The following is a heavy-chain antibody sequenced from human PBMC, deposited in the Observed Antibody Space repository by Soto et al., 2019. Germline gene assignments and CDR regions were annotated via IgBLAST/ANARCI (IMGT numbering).Heavy chain of an antibody. Sequence: SVKVSCKASGGTFSSYTISWVRQAPGQGLEWMGRIIPILGIANYAQKFQGRVTITADKSTSTAYMELSSLRSEDTAVYYCARDRFGLRFLELQRPNAFDIWGQGTMVTVSS. CDR2: IIPILGIA. J-gene: IGHJ3*02. CDR3: ARDRFGLRFLELQRPNAFDI. V-gene: IGHV1-69*04. CDR1: GGTFSSYT. D-gene: IGHD3-3*01.